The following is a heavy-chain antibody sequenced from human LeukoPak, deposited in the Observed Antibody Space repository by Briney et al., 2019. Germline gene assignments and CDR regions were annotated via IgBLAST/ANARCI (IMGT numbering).Heavy chain of an antibody. Sequence: VASVKVSCKASGYTFTGYYMHWVRQAPGQGLEWMGGIIPIFGTANYAQKFQGRVTITADESTSTAYMELSSLRSEDTAVYYCARAVNSGYGSYYYYYMDVWGKGTTVTVSS. CDR3: ARAVNSGYGSYYYYYMDV. J-gene: IGHJ6*03. D-gene: IGHD5-12*01. V-gene: IGHV1-69*13. CDR2: IIPIFGTA. CDR1: GYTFTGYY.